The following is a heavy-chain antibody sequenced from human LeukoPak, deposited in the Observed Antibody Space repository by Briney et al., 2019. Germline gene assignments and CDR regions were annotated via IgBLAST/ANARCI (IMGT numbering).Heavy chain of an antibody. CDR3: AEIAAAGTLFDY. D-gene: IGHD6-13*01. CDR1: GDSISNYY. V-gene: IGHV4-34*01. J-gene: IGHJ4*02. CDR2: INHSGST. Sequence: SETLSLTCTVSGDSISNYYWSWIRQPPGKGLEWIGEINHSGSTNYNPSLKSRVTISVDTSKNQFSPKLSSVTAADTAVYYCAEIAAAGTLFDYWGQGTLVTVSS.